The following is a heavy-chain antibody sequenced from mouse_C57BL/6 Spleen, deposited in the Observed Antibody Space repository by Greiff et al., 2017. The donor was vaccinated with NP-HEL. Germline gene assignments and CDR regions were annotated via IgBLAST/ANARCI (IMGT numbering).Heavy chain of an antibody. Sequence: EVQLVESGAELVRPGASVKLSCTASGFNIKDDYMHWVKQRPEQGLEWIGWIDPENGDTEYASKFQGKATITADTSSNTAYMQLSSLTSEDSAVYYCARGLDSSGYVPFDYWGQGTTLTVSS. D-gene: IGHD3-2*02. J-gene: IGHJ2*01. CDR3: ARGLDSSGYVPFDY. CDR2: IDPENGDT. CDR1: GFNIKDDY. V-gene: IGHV14-4*01.